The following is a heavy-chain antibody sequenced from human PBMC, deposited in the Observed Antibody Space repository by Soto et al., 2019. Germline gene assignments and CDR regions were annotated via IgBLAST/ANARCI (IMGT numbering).Heavy chain of an antibody. CDR1: GYTFTSFG. CDR2: ISGYNGKT. V-gene: IGHV1-18*04. Sequence: EASVKVSCKTSGYTFTSFGVSWVRQAPGQGLEWMGWISGYNGKTKYAQTLQGRVTMTADTSTSTVYMELRGLRSDDAAVYFCARDKMIDDYGLGTYDYWGQGTPVTVYS. D-gene: IGHD3-10*01. CDR3: ARDKMIDDYGLGTYDY. J-gene: IGHJ4*02.